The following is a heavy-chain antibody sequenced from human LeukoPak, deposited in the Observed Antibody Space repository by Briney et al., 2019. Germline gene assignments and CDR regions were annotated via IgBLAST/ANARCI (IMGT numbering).Heavy chain of an antibody. Sequence: ASVKVSCKASGYTFTGYYMHWVRQAPGQGLEWMGRINLNSGGTSYAQQFKGRVTMTRDTSISTAYMELSRLRSDDTAVYYCARGSVAGLDFDYWGQGTLVTVSS. CDR2: INLNSGGT. J-gene: IGHJ4*02. V-gene: IGHV1-2*06. D-gene: IGHD6-19*01. CDR3: ARGSVAGLDFDY. CDR1: GYTFTGYY.